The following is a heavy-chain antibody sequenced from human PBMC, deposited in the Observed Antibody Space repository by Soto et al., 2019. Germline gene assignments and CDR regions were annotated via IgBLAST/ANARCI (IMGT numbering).Heavy chain of an antibody. V-gene: IGHV3-15*01. CDR3: TTLSYLYYDGMDV. Sequence: GGSLRLSCEASGFTFSNAWMNWVRQGPGKGLEWIGRIKSKVDGETADYGAATKGRFSISRDDLKNMLYLQMNSLKPDDTAVYYCTTLSYLYYDGMDVWGQGTTVTVSS. CDR2: IKSKVDGETA. J-gene: IGHJ6*02. D-gene: IGHD2-2*01. CDR1: GFTFSNAW.